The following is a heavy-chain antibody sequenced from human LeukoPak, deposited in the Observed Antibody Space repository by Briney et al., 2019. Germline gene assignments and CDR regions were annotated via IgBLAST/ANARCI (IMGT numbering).Heavy chain of an antibody. V-gene: IGHV4-4*07. CDR3: ARLDYSVPFDY. Sequence: SETLSLTCNVSGGSISNYYWTWIRQPAGRGLEWIGRIYSSGTTTYNPSLKSRVAMSVDTSRNQFSLKLSSVTAADTAVYFCARLDYSVPFDYWGQGTLVTVSS. CDR1: GGSISNYY. J-gene: IGHJ4*02. CDR2: IYSSGTT. D-gene: IGHD2-21*01.